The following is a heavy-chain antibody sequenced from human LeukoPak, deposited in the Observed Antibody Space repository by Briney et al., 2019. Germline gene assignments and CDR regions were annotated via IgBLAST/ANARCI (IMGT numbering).Heavy chain of an antibody. D-gene: IGHD2-2*01. V-gene: IGHV4-4*07. CDR1: GGSISSYY. Sequence: SETLSLTCTVSGGSISSYYWSWIRQPAGEGLEWIGRIYTSGSTNYNPSLKSRVTMSVDTSKNQFSLKLSSVTAADTAVYYCPRDGRDIVVVPAANGGYYYYYMDVWGKGTTVTVSS. CDR2: IYTSGST. CDR3: PRDGRDIVVVPAANGGYYYYYMDV. J-gene: IGHJ6*03.